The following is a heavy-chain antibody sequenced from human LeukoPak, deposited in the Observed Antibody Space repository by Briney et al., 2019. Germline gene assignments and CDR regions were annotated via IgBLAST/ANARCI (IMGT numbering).Heavy chain of an antibody. CDR3: ARGSRGGPIDY. J-gene: IGHJ4*02. CDR1: GFTFSSYS. CDR2: ISSSSSYI. V-gene: IGHV3-21*01. Sequence: GGSLRLSCPASGFTFSSYSMNWVRQAPGKGLEWVSLISSSSSYIYYADSVKGRFTISRDNAKNSLYLQMNSLRAEDTAVYYCARGSRGGPIDYWGQGTLVTVSS. D-gene: IGHD3-16*01.